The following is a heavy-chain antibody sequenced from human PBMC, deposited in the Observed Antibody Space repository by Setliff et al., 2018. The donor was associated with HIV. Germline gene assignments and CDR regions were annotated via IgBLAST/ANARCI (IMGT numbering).Heavy chain of an antibody. V-gene: IGHV4-4*08. CDR2: IYTSGST. CDR1: GGSFSGYY. J-gene: IGHJ4*02. D-gene: IGHD3-22*01. CDR3: ARDFISDSSGYYSSHFDC. Sequence: SETLSLTCSVSGGSFSGYYWSWIRQPPGKGLEWIGSIYTSGSTNYNPSLKSRLTISLDTKNQFSLKLSSVTAADTAVYYCARDFISDSSGYYSSHFDCWGQGTLVTVSS.